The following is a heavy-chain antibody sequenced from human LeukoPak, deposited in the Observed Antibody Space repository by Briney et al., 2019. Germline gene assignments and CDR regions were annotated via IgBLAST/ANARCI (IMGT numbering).Heavy chain of an antibody. CDR2: IYTSGST. Sequence: SETLSLTCTVSGGSISSGSYYWSWIRQPAGKGLEWIGRIYTSGSTNCNPSLKSRVTISVDTSKNQFSLKLSSVTAADTAVYYCARVSYGGIVIFDYWGQGTLVTVSS. CDR1: GGSISSGSYY. V-gene: IGHV4-61*02. CDR3: ARVSYGGIVIFDY. J-gene: IGHJ4*02. D-gene: IGHD4-23*01.